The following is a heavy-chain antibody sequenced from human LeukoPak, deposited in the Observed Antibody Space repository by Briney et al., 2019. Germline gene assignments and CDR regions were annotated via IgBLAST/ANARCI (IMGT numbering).Heavy chain of an antibody. D-gene: IGHD3-22*01. J-gene: IGHJ6*02. CDR2: INHSGIT. CDR1: GGSFSGYY. Sequence: NTSETLSLTCAVYGGSFSGYYWSWIRQPPGKGLEWIGKINHSGITNYNPSLKSRVTISVDTSKNQFSLKLSSVTAADTAVYYCARAENYYDSSGYFSGFGYGLDVWGQGTTVTVSS. V-gene: IGHV4-34*01. CDR3: ARAENYYDSSGYFSGFGYGLDV.